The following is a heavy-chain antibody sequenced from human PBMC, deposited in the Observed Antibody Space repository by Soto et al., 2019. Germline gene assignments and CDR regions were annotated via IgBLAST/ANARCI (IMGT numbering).Heavy chain of an antibody. J-gene: IGHJ6*02. D-gene: IGHD3-10*01. V-gene: IGHV4-59*08. CDR2: IYYSGST. CDR1: GGSISSDY. Sequence: ETLSLTCTVSGGSISSDYWSWIRQPPGKGLEWIGYIYYSGSTNYNPSLKSRVTISVDTSKNQSSLKLSSVTAADTAVYYCARQGIMVRGVIISDYYGMDVWGQGTTVTVSS. CDR3: ARQGIMVRGVIISDYYGMDV.